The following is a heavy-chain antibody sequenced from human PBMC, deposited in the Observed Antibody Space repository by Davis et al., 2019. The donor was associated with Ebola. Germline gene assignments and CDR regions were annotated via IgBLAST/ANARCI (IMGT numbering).Heavy chain of an antibody. CDR3: ARSIAVGPFDY. D-gene: IGHD6-19*01. Sequence: ASVKVSCKASRYTFTSYYMHWVRQAPGQGLEWMGIINPSGGSTSYAQKFQGRVTMTRDTSTSTVYMELSSLRSEDTAVYYCARSIAVGPFDYWGQGTLVTVSS. V-gene: IGHV1-46*01. J-gene: IGHJ4*02. CDR2: INPSGGST. CDR1: RYTFTSYY.